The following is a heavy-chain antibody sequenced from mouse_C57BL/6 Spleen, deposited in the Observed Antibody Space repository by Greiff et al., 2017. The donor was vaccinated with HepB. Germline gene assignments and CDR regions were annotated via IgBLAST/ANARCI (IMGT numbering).Heavy chain of an antibody. Sequence: EVKLVESGAELVRPGASVKLSCTASGFNIKDDYMHWVKQRPEQGLEWIGWIDPENGDTEYASKFQGKATITADTSSNTAYLQLSSLTSEDTAVYYCTTITTVVADFDYWGQGTTLTVSS. J-gene: IGHJ2*01. V-gene: IGHV14-4*01. D-gene: IGHD1-1*01. CDR2: IDPENGDT. CDR1: GFNIKDDY. CDR3: TTITTVVADFDY.